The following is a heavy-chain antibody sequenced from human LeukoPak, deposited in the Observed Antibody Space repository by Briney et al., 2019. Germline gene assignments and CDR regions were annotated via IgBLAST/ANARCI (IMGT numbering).Heavy chain of an antibody. D-gene: IGHD2-2*01. CDR1: GGTFSSYA. J-gene: IGHJ4*02. V-gene: IGHV1-69*13. CDR3: AAVVPAVMGYFDY. CDR2: IIPIFGTA. Sequence: SVKASCKASGGTFSSYAISWVRQAPGQGLEWMGGIIPIFGTANYAQKFQGRVTITADESTSTAYMELSSLRSEDTAVYYCAAVVPAVMGYFDYWGQGTLVTVSS.